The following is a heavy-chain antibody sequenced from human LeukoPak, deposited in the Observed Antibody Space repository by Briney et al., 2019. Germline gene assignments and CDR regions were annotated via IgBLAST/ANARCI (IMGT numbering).Heavy chain of an antibody. CDR1: GYTFTSYA. CDR2: INAGNGNT. V-gene: IGHV1-3*01. D-gene: IGHD5-24*01. Sequence: ASVKVSCRASGYTFTSYAMHWVRQAPGQRLEWMGWINAGNGNTKYSQKCQGRVTITRDTSASTAYMELSSLRSEDTAVYYCARDRETYDYWGQGTLVTVSS. J-gene: IGHJ4*02. CDR3: ARDRETYDY.